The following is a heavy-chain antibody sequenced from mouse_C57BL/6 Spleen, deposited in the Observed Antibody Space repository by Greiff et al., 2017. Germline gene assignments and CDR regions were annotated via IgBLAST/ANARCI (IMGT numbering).Heavy chain of an antibody. D-gene: IGHD1-1*01. Sequence: EVQLQQSGAELVRPGASVKLSCTASGFNIKDYYMHWVKQRPEQGLEWIGRIDPEDGGTDYAPKFQGKATMTADTSSNTAYLQLSSLTSEDTAVYYCTTWGGSSLYYFDYWGQGTTLTVSS. V-gene: IGHV14-1*01. J-gene: IGHJ2*01. CDR3: TTWGGSSLYYFDY. CDR2: IDPEDGGT. CDR1: GFNIKDYY.